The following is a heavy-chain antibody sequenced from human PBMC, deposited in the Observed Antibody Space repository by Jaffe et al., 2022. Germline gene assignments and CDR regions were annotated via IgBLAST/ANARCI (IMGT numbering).Heavy chain of an antibody. Sequence: EVQLLESGGGLVQPGGSLRLSCAASGFTFSSYAMSWVRQAPGKGLEWVSAISGSGGSTYYADSVKGRFTISRDNSKNTLYLQMNSLRAEDTAVYYCAKDQGSSTGGSPFFDYWGQGTLVTVSS. CDR3: AKDQGSSTGGSPFFDY. D-gene: IGHD3-3*02. CDR1: GFTFSSYA. J-gene: IGHJ4*02. CDR2: ISGSGGST. V-gene: IGHV3-23*01.